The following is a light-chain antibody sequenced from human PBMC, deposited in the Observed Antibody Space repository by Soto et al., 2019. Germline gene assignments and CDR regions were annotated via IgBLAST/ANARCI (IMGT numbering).Light chain of an antibody. CDR2: AAS. Sequence: IQLTQSPSSVSASVGDRVTITCRARQMISDCLNWYQQKPGKAPTLLIYAASSLLSGVQSRFSGSGSETDFTLTITSLQPEDFATYYCQQSYRAPYTFGQGTKLEIK. CDR1: QMISDC. CDR3: QQSYRAPYT. V-gene: IGKV1-39*01. J-gene: IGKJ2*01.